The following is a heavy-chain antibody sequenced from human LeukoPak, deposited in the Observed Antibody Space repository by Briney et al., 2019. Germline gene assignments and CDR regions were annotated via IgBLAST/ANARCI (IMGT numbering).Heavy chain of an antibody. J-gene: IGHJ4*02. V-gene: IGHV3-23*01. Sequence: GGSLRLSCAGSGFTFSTYWMSWVRQAPGKGLEWVSAISCSGGSTYYADSVKGRFTISRDNSKNTLYLQMNSLRAEDTAVYYCAFVESTSILDYWGQGTLVTVSS. CDR1: GFTFSTYW. CDR3: AFVESTSILDY. D-gene: IGHD1-26*01. CDR2: ISCSGGST.